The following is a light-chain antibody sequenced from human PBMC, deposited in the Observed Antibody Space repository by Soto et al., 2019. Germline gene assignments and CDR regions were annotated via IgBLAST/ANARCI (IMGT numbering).Light chain of an antibody. J-gene: IGKJ5*01. Sequence: ESVLAQYPGTLSLSPGERATLSCRASQRLGGDYLAWFQQKPGQSPRLLIYSASNRATGIPDRFSGSGSGTDFSLSISRLEPEDFVEYYCPQKGTFPLTFGQGTRLEIK. CDR3: PQKGTFPLT. CDR1: QRLGGDY. V-gene: IGKV3-20*01. CDR2: SAS.